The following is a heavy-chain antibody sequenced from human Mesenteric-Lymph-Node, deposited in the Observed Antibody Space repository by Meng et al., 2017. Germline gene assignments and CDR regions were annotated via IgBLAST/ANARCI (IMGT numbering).Heavy chain of an antibody. D-gene: IGHD3-10*01. V-gene: IGHV4-38-2*02. CDR2: IYHSGST. CDR3: ARGYYYGSGSDRGLDY. J-gene: IGHJ4*02. Sequence: GSLRLSCTVSGYSISSGYYWGWIRQPPGKGLEWIGSIYHSGSTYYNPSLKSRVTISVDTSKNQFSLKLSSVTAADTAVYYCARGYYYGSGSDRGLDYWGQGTLVTVSS. CDR1: GYSISSGYY.